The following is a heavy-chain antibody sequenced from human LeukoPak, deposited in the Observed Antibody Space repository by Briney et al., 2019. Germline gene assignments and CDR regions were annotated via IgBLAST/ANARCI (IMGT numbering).Heavy chain of an antibody. CDR1: GYTFTGYY. CDR2: INPNSGGT. Sequence: ASVKVSCKASGYTFTGYYMHWMRQAPGQGLEWMGWINPNSGGTNYAQKFQGRVTMTRDTSISTAYMELSRLRSDDTAVYYCARELYDILTGYYSVPNYWGQGTLVTVSS. V-gene: IGHV1-2*02. J-gene: IGHJ4*02. CDR3: ARELYDILTGYYSVPNY. D-gene: IGHD3-9*01.